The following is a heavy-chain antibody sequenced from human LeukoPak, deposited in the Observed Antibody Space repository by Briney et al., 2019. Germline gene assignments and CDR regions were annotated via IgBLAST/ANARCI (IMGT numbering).Heavy chain of an antibody. CDR1: GLTFDDHG. Sequence: GGSFRVSCEASGLTFDDHGMNWVRQAPGKWLEWSSSISSSSSYIYYADSVKGRFTISRDNAKKSVYLQMNSLRAEDTAVYYCARHRGRGSYFDYWGQGTLVTVSS. V-gene: IGHV3-21*01. J-gene: IGHJ4*02. CDR3: ARHRGRGSYFDY. CDR2: ISSSSSYI. D-gene: IGHD1-26*01.